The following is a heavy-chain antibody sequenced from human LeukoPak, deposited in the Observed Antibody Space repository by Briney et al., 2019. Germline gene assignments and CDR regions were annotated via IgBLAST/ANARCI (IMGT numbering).Heavy chain of an antibody. CDR3: AREGGGGLSNWFDP. V-gene: IGHV1-2*02. J-gene: IGHJ5*02. CDR1: GYTFTGYY. Sequence: ASVKVSCKASGYTFTGYYMHWVRQAPGQGLEWMGWIYPDSGGTNYAQKFQGRVTMTRDTSISTAYMELSRLRSDDTAVYYCAREGGGGLSNWFDPWGQGTLVTVSS. CDR2: IYPDSGGT. D-gene: IGHD3-16*01.